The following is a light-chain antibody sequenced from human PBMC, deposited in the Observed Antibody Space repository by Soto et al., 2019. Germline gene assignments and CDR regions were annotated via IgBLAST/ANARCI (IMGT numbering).Light chain of an antibody. CDR3: QQSYTTPIT. Sequence: DIQMTQYASYLSASVGDRVIITCRASQTISSHLNWYQQTKGKAPNILVYAASSLQSGVPSRFTGSGSGTDFTLTISSLQPEDFETYFCQQSYTTPITFGQGTRLEIK. CDR2: AAS. J-gene: IGKJ5*01. V-gene: IGKV1-39*01. CDR1: QTISSH.